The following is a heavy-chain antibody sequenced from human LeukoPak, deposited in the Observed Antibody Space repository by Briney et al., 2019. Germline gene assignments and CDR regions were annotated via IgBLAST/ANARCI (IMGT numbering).Heavy chain of an antibody. D-gene: IGHD2-15*01. Sequence: MASQTLSLTCTVSGGSITSGDYLWNWIRQPPGKGLEWIGSIYYSGSTYYNPSLKSRVTISVDTSKNQFSLKLSSVTAADTAVYYCARVREVVLDTFDIWGQGTMVTVSS. V-gene: IGHV4-39*07. CDR3: ARVREVVLDTFDI. CDR1: GGSITSGDYL. J-gene: IGHJ3*02. CDR2: IYYSGST.